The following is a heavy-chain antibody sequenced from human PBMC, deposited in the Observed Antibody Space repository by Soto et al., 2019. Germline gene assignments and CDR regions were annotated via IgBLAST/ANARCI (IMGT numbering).Heavy chain of an antibody. Sequence: GGSLRLSCAASGFTFSSYGMHWVRQAPGKGLEWVAVIWYDGSNKYYADSVKGRFTISRDNSKNTLYLQMNSLRAEDTAVYYCTRELSTPNRPLQWLRIMLPDNWGQGTLVTVSS. D-gene: IGHD5-12*01. V-gene: IGHV3-33*01. J-gene: IGHJ4*02. CDR2: IWYDGSNK. CDR1: GFTFSSYG. CDR3: TRELSTPNRPLQWLRIMLPDN.